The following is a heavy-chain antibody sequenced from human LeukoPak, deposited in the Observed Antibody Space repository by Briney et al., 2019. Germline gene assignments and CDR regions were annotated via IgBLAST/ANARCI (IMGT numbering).Heavy chain of an antibody. CDR1: GGSISSYY. V-gene: IGHV4-59*01. CDR2: IYYSGST. CDR3: GVFDYYYYYMDV. Sequence: SETLSLTCTVSGGSISSYYWSWIRQPPGKGLEWIGYIYYSGSTNYNPSLKSRVTISVDTSKNQFSLKLTSVTAADTAVYYCGVFDYYYYYMDVWGKGTTVTVSS. D-gene: IGHD6-13*01. J-gene: IGHJ6*03.